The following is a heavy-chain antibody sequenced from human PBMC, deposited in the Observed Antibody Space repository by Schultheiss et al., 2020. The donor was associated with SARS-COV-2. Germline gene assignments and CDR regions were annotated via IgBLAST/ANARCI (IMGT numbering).Heavy chain of an antibody. CDR2: IYYSGST. CDR3: ARESGGSNFDF. J-gene: IGHJ4*02. D-gene: IGHD3-3*01. Sequence: SQTLSLTCTVSGGSISSNFWSWIRQPPGKGLEWIGYIYYSGSTNYNPSLKSRVTISVDTSKNQFSLKLSSVTAADTAVYYCARESGGSNFDFWGQGILVTVSS. CDR1: GGSISSNF. V-gene: IGHV4-59*01.